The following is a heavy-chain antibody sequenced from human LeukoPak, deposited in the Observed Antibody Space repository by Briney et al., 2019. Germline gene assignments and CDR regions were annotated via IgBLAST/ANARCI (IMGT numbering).Heavy chain of an antibody. D-gene: IGHD2-8*01. CDR3: TTDYQRYCTNGVCYRRYFQH. Sequence: GGSLRLSCAASGFTFSSYGMHWVRQAPGKGLEWVTFIRYDGSNKYYADSVKGRFTISRDNSKNTLYLQMNSLRAEDTAVYYCTTDYQRYCTNGVCYRRYFQHWGQGTLVTVSS. V-gene: IGHV3-30*02. CDR2: IRYDGSNK. CDR1: GFTFSSYG. J-gene: IGHJ1*01.